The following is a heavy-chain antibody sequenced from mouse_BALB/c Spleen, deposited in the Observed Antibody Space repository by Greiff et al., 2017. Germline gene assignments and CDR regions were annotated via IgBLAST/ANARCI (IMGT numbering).Heavy chain of an antibody. CDR1: GFSLTSYG. CDR2: IWSGGST. J-gene: IGHJ4*01. CDR3: TRRKRTYGNHAMDY. Sequence: QVQLKQSGPGLVQPSQSLSISCTVSGFSLTSYGVHWVRQSPGKGLEWLGLIWSGGSTDYNAAFISRQSTRKDNSTSQVFFKMNSRQDNDTAIYYCTRRKRTYGNHAMDYWGQGTSVTVSS. D-gene: IGHD2-1*01. V-gene: IGHV2-2*02.